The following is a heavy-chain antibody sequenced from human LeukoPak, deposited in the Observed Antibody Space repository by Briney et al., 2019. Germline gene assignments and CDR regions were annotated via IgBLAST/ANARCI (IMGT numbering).Heavy chain of an antibody. V-gene: IGHV4-38-2*02. J-gene: IGHJ4*02. D-gene: IGHD2-8*01. Sequence: SETLSLTCTVSDSSITSTYYWAWFRRPPGKGLEWIATVFRLQTVRTFSNPSLGSRVTMSLDPSHNQFSLNLTSVTAADTALYFRARVLHAPYLIDSWGQGTLVTVSS. CDR3: ARVLHAPYLIDS. CDR1: DSSITSTYY. CDR2: VFRLQTVRT.